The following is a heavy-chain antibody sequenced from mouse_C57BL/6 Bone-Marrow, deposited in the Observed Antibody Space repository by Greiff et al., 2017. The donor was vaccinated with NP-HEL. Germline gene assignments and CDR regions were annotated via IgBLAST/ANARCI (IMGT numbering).Heavy chain of an antibody. Sequence: VQLQQSGAELVRPGASVKLSCTASGFNIKDDYMHWVKQRPEQGLEWIGWIDPESGDTEYASKFQGKATITADTASNTAYLQLSSLTSEDTAVYYCTPLYDYDWYFDVWGTGTTVTVSS. D-gene: IGHD2-4*01. CDR3: TPLYDYDWYFDV. CDR2: IDPESGDT. J-gene: IGHJ1*03. V-gene: IGHV14-4*01. CDR1: GFNIKDDY.